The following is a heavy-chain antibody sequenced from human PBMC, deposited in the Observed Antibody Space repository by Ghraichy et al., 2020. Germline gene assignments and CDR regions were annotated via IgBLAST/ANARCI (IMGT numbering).Heavy chain of an antibody. D-gene: IGHD2-2*01. CDR1: GYTFTGYY. CDR2: INPNSGGT. CDR3: ARGRLKGNQRFYYGMDV. V-gene: IGHV1-2*02. J-gene: IGHJ6*02. Sequence: ASVKVSCKASGYTFTGYYMHWVRQAPGQGLEWMGWINPNSGGTNYAQKFQGRVTMTRDTSISTAYMELSRLRSDDTAVYYCARGRLKGNQRFYYGMDVWGQGTTVTVSS.